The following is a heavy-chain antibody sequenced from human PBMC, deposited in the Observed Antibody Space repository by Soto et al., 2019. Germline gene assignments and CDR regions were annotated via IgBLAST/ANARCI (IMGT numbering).Heavy chain of an antibody. J-gene: IGHJ6*02. Sequence: SVKVSCKASGGTFSSYAISWVRQAPGQGLEWMGGIIPIFGTANYAQKFQGRVTITADKSTSTAYMELSSLRSEDTAVYYCARVLGVVITTYYYYGMDVWGQGTTVTVSS. V-gene: IGHV1-69*06. CDR1: GGTFSSYA. CDR2: IIPIFGTA. CDR3: ARVLGVVITTYYYYGMDV. D-gene: IGHD3-3*01.